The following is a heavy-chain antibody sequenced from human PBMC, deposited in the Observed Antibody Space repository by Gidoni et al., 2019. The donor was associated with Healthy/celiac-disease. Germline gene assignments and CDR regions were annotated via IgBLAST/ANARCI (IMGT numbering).Heavy chain of an antibody. V-gene: IGHV3-15*01. D-gene: IGHD2-2*01. CDR1: GFTFSNAW. CDR2: IKSKTDGGTT. CDR3: TTDCSSTSCSVYYYYGMDV. J-gene: IGHJ6*02. Sequence: EMQLVESGGGLVKPGGSLRLSCAASGFTFSNAWMSWVRQAPGKGLGWVGRIKSKTDGGTTDYAAPVKGRFTISRDESKNTLYLQMNSLKTEDTAVYYCTTDCSSTSCSVYYYYGMDVWGQGTTVTVSS.